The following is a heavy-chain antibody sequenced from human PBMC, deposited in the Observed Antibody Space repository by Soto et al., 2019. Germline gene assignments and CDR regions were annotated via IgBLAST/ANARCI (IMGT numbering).Heavy chain of an antibody. V-gene: IGHV1-69*02. D-gene: IGHD3-10*01. Sequence: QVQLVQSGAEVKKPGSSVKVSCTASGGTFNSYTLNWVRQAPGQRLEWVGRVNPIVGMSSSASKFQGRVTMTADKSMSKAYIDLTGLKSEVTAVYYCTTSYGSGSTHFDSWGQGTLVTVSS. J-gene: IGHJ4*02. CDR1: GGTFNSYT. CDR3: TTSYGSGSTHFDS. CDR2: VNPIVGMS.